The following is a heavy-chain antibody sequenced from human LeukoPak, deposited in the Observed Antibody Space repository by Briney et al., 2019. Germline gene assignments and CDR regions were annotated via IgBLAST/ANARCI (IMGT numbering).Heavy chain of an antibody. CDR3: AKDDGLSGIDH. CDR1: GFTFSRYW. J-gene: IGHJ4*02. Sequence: GGSLRLSCAASGFTFSRYWMHWVRQAPGKGLMWVSRISPDGSTTYYADSLKGRFTISRDNSKNTLYLQMNSLRAEDTAIYYCAKDDGLSGIDHWGQGTLVTVSS. CDR2: ISPDGSTT. V-gene: IGHV3-74*01. D-gene: IGHD1-26*01.